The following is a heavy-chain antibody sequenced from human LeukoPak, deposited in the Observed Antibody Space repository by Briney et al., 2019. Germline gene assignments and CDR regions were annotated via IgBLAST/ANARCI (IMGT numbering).Heavy chain of an antibody. J-gene: IGHJ4*02. D-gene: IGHD3-10*01. CDR1: GFSFSSFGMH. CDR2: IYYSGST. CDR3: ARDASMVRGGADY. V-gene: IGHV4-30-4*01. Sequence: LRLSCLVSGFSFSSFGMHWVRQPPGKGLEWIGYIYYSGSTYYNPSLKSRVTISVDTSKNQFSLKLSSVTAADTAVYYCARDASMVRGGADYWGQGTLVTVSS.